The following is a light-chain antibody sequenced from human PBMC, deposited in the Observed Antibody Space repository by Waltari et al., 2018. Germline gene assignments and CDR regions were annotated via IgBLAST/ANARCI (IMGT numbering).Light chain of an antibody. V-gene: IGLV2-14*03. CDR1: SSDVGGYNY. CDR3: SSYTSSSSWV. Sequence: SALTQPASVSGSPGQSITLSCTGTSSDVGGYNYFPWYQQYPGKTPNLMTYDVSNRPPGVPNRFSGSKSGNTASLTISGLQAEDEADYYCSSYTSSSSWVFGGGTKLTVL. CDR2: DVS. J-gene: IGLJ3*02.